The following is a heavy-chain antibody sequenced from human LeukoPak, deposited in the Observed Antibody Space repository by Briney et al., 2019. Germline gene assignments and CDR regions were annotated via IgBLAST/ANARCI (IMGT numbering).Heavy chain of an antibody. J-gene: IGHJ4*02. CDR3: ARGVGNFDY. Sequence: SETLSLTCTVSGYSISSGYYWGWIRQPPGKGLEWIGSIYHSGSTYYSPSLKSRVTISVDRSKNQFSLKLSSVTAADTAVYYCARGVGNFDYWGQGTLVTVSS. V-gene: IGHV4-38-2*02. CDR1: GYSISSGYY. D-gene: IGHD1-1*01. CDR2: IYHSGST.